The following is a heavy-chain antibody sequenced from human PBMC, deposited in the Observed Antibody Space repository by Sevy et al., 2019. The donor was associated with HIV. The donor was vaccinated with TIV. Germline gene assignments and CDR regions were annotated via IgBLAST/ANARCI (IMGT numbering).Heavy chain of an antibody. J-gene: IGHJ4*02. CDR1: GFTLNKAW. D-gene: IGHD5-12*01. CDR3: SMEDGYNYFDY. CDR2: IKSKTDGGTT. V-gene: IGHV3-15*07. Sequence: GGSLRLSCAASGFTLNKAWMNWVRQAPGKGLEWVGHIKSKTDGGTTDYAEPVKGRFSISRDDSKNTLYLQMNSLKIEDTAVYYCSMEDGYNYFDYWGQGALVTVSS.